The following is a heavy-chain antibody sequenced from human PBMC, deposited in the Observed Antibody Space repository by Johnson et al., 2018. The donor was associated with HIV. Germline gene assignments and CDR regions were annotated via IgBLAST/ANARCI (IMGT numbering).Heavy chain of an antibody. Sequence: QMLLVESGGGLVKPGGSLRLSCAASGFTFSDYYMSWIRQAPGKGLEWVSYISSSGSTIYYADSVKGRFAISRDNSKNTLYLQMNSLRAEDTAVYYCAKEDWNYLLGAFDIWGQGTMVTVSS. CDR1: GFTFSDYY. D-gene: IGHD1-7*01. CDR3: AKEDWNYLLGAFDI. V-gene: IGHV3-11*01. CDR2: ISSSGSTI. J-gene: IGHJ3*02.